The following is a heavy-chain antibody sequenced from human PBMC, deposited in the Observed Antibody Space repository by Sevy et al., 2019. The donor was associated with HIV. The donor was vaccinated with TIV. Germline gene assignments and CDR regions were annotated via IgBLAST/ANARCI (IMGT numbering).Heavy chain of an antibody. Sequence: SETLSLTCTVSGGSMGTTSYYWGWIRQPPGMGLEWIGSIYYSGDTYYNPSLKSRVTISIDTSKNQFSLRLNSVTAADTAVYYCARQPPSVTRRLTRQFDFWGQGTLVTVSS. CDR1: GGSMGTTSYY. V-gene: IGHV4-39*01. J-gene: IGHJ4*02. D-gene: IGHD1-1*01. CDR3: ARQPPSVTRRLTRQFDF. CDR2: IYYSGDT.